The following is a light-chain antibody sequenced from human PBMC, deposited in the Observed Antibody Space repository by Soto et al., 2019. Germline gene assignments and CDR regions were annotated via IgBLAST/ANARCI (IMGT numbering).Light chain of an antibody. V-gene: IGKV1-27*01. J-gene: IGKJ4*01. Sequence: DVKITQPPSSLSAPVGDRVTITCRASQGISDYLAWYQQKPGKVPKLLIYAASILQFGVPPRFSGSRSGTDFTLTVSSLQPEDVATYYCQKYDSVPLTFGGGTKVEI. CDR3: QKYDSVPLT. CDR2: AAS. CDR1: QGISDY.